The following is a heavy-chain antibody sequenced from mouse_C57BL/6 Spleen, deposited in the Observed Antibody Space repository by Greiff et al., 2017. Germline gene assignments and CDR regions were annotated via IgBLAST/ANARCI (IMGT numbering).Heavy chain of an antibody. V-gene: IGHV5-17*01. CDR3: ANYDYDEGYAMGY. J-gene: IGHJ4*01. Sequence: EVMLVESGGGLVKPGGSLKLSCAASGFTFSDYGMHWVRQAPEKGLEWVAYISSGSSTIDYADTVKGRFTISRDNAKNTLFLQMTSLRSEDTAMDYCANYDYDEGYAMGYWGQGTSVTVSS. D-gene: IGHD2-4*01. CDR2: ISSGSSTI. CDR1: GFTFSDYG.